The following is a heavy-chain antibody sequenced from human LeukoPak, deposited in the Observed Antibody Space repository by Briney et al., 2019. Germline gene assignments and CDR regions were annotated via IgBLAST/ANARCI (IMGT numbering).Heavy chain of an antibody. D-gene: IGHD2-2*01. CDR2: INSDGGST. Sequence: PGGSLRLSCAASGFTFSSFWMYWVRHAPGKGLVWVSRINSDGGSTTYADSVKGRFTISRDNAKNTVYLQMNSLRAEDTAVYYCARGALLKYQLAIDYWGLGTLVTVSS. V-gene: IGHV3-74*01. CDR3: ARGALLKYQLAIDY. J-gene: IGHJ4*02. CDR1: GFTFSSFW.